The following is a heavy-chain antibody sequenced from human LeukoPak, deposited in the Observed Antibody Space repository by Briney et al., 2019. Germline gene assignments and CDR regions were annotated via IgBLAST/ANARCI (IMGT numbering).Heavy chain of an antibody. CDR1: GYTFTSYD. Sequence: AASVKVSCKASGYTFTSYDINWVRQAPGQGLEWMGWINPNSGGTNYAQKFQGRVTMTRDTSISTAYMELSRLRSDDTAVYYCARDMGTMIVVESDYWGQGTLVTVSS. CDR3: ARDMGTMIVVESDY. CDR2: INPNSGGT. V-gene: IGHV1-2*02. D-gene: IGHD3-22*01. J-gene: IGHJ4*02.